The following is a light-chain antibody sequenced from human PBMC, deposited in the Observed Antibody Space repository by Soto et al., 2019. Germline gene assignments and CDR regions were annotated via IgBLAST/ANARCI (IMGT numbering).Light chain of an antibody. V-gene: IGLV4-69*01. CDR3: QTWALAPGV. J-gene: IGLJ2*01. CDR1: SGHSSYA. Sequence: QPVLTQSPSASASLGASVKLTCTLSSGHSSYAIAWHQQQPEKGPRYLMKLNSDGSHSKGDGIPDRFSGSSSGAERYLTISSLQSEDEADYYCQTWALAPGVFGGGTKLTVL. CDR2: LNSDGSH.